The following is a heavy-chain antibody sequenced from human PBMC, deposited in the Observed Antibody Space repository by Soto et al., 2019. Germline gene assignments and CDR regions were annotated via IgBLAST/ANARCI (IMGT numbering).Heavy chain of an antibody. V-gene: IGHV4-4*07. D-gene: IGHD6-13*01. J-gene: IGHJ4*02. CDR2: IYTSGST. CDR1: GGSISSYY. Sequence: SETLSLTCTVSGGSISSYYWSWIRQPAGKGLEWIGRIYTSGSTNYNPSLKSRVTMSVDTSKNQFSLKLSSVTAADTAVYYCATRGYVGQCRPERLDEWGQGDFVSVSS. CDR3: ATRGYVGQCRPERLDE.